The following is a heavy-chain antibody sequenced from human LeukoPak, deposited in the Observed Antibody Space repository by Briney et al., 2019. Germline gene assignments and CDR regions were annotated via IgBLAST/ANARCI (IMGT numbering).Heavy chain of an antibody. CDR3: ARGNNVLMVTGCFDY. J-gene: IGHJ4*02. CDR1: GFTFSNYD. Sequence: GGSLRLSCAASGFTFSNYDMHWVRQAPGKGLEWAAVISYDGNNKDFADSVKGLFTISRDNSKNTLYLQMNSLRAEDTAVYYCARGNNVLMVTGCFDYWGQGTLVTVSS. D-gene: IGHD2-21*02. CDR2: ISYDGNNK. V-gene: IGHV3-30-3*01.